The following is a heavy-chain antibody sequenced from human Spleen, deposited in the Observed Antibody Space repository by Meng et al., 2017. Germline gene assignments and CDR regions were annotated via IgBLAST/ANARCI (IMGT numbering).Heavy chain of an antibody. CDR1: GYTLSEIS. J-gene: IGHJ4*02. V-gene: IGHV1-24*01. Sequence: QVRPLQSGAEVKKPGASVRVSCKVSGYTLSEISIYWVRQTPGKGLEWMGGFDPEDGPTVYAQNFQDRVTMTEDTFTDTSYMELRSLTSEDTAVYYCATGPLGAISLTLDYWGQGTLVTVSS. CDR3: ATGPLGAISLTLDY. CDR2: FDPEDGPT. D-gene: IGHD1-26*01.